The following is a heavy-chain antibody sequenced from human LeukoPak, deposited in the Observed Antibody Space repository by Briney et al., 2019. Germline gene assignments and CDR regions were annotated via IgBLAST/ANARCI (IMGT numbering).Heavy chain of an antibody. CDR1: GFTFSSYA. Sequence: GGSLRLSCAASGFTFSSYAMHWVRQAPGKGLEWVAVISYGGSNKYYADSVKGRFTISRDNSKNTLYLQMNSLRAEDTAVYYCATEGTYSSGWFGRGLDYWGQGTLVTVSS. V-gene: IGHV3-30-3*01. D-gene: IGHD6-19*01. J-gene: IGHJ4*02. CDR3: ATEGTYSSGWFGRGLDY. CDR2: ISYGGSNK.